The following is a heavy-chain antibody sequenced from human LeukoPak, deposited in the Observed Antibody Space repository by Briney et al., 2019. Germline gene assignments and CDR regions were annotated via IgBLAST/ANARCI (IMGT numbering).Heavy chain of an antibody. CDR2: ISAYNGNT. CDR1: GYTFTSYG. J-gene: IGHJ6*04. Sequence: ASVKVSCKASGYTFTSYGISWVRQAPGQGLEWMGWISAYNGNTNYAQKLQGRATMSTDTSTSTAYMELRSLRSDDTAVYYCARPLKGYYYYGMDVWGKGTTVTVSS. V-gene: IGHV1-18*04. CDR3: ARPLKGYYYYGMDV.